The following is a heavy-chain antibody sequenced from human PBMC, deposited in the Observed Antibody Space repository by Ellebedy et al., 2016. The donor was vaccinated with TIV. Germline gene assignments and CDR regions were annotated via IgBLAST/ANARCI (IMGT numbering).Heavy chain of an antibody. Sequence: GESLKISXAASGFTFSTYAMTWVRQAPGKGLEWVSTINPSGGSTYYADSVKGRFTISRDNSENTLFLQMNSLRADDTAVYYCAKNSLTFDCWGQGTLVTVSS. CDR1: GFTFSTYA. V-gene: IGHV3-23*01. CDR3: AKNSLTFDC. CDR2: INPSGGST. J-gene: IGHJ4*02. D-gene: IGHD4-23*01.